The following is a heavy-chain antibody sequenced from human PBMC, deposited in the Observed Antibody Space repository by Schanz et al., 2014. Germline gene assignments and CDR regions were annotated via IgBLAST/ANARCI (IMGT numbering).Heavy chain of an antibody. CDR2: IYSRGSS. D-gene: IGHD5-12*01. J-gene: IGHJ5*02. CDR1: GGSISSATYY. Sequence: QVQLQESGPGLVKPSQTLSLTSTVSGGSISSATYYWRWVRQPAGKGLEWIGRIYSRGSSTYNPSRKSRVPISMDPSNNHSPLKLNSVTAADTAVYYCARGGSVATIAPYTWFDPWGQGTLVTVSS. V-gene: IGHV4-61*02. CDR3: ARGGSVATIAPYTWFDP.